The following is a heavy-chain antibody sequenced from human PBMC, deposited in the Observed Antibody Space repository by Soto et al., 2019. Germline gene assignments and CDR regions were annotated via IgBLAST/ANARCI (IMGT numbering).Heavy chain of an antibody. J-gene: IGHJ3*02. D-gene: IGHD2-15*01. CDR1: GYTFTSYD. V-gene: IGHV1-8*01. Sequence: ASVKVSCKASGYTFTSYDIYWVRQATGQGLEWMGWMNPNTGNSGYAQKFQGRVTMTSDTSISTAHMELSSLRSEDTAVYYCARSHCSGGSCYLGAFDIWGQGTMVTVSS. CDR2: MNPNTGNS. CDR3: ARSHCSGGSCYLGAFDI.